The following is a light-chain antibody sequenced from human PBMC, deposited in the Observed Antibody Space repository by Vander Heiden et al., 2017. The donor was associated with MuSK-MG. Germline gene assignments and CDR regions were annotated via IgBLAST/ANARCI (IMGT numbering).Light chain of an antibody. CDR3: GTWDSSLSVLV. CDR2: AGT. J-gene: IGLJ2*01. Sequence: QSVLTQPPSVSAAPGQKVTISCSGSSSNIGNNYVSWYQQLPGTAPTLLIYAGTKRRSVIPDRFSGSRSGTSSTLGITGLQTGAEADYYCGTWDSSLSVLVFGGGTKLTVL. CDR1: SSNIGNNY. V-gene: IGLV1-51*01.